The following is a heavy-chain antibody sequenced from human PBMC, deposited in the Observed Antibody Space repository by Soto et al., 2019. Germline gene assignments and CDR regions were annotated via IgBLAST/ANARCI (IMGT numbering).Heavy chain of an antibody. CDR2: ISYDGSNK. V-gene: IGHV3-30-3*01. Sequence: QSGGSLRLSCAASGFTFSSYAMHWVRQAPGKGLEWVAVISYDGSNKYYADSVKGRFTISRDNSKNTLYLQMNSLRAEDTAVYYCARHEAGGGSSPRAYYMDVWGKGTTVTVSS. CDR3: ARHEAGGGSSPRAYYMDV. D-gene: IGHD2-15*01. J-gene: IGHJ6*03. CDR1: GFTFSSYA.